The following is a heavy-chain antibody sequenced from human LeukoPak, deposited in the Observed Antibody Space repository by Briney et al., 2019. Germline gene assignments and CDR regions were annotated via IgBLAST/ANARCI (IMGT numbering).Heavy chain of an antibody. D-gene: IGHD3-16*01. CDR3: SKDRGPLGAGSFDY. CDR2: IRSDGNHT. CDR1: GCTLTSYG. V-gene: IGHV3-30*02. J-gene: IGHJ4*02. Sequence: EGSLTLSCLASGCTLTSYGMHWVRQAPGNGLEWMALIRSDGNHTDYAHYVKGRVTISRNTSNNTQYMQLNSLRSEHTAVYYCSKDRGPLGAGSFDYWGQGTLVTVSS.